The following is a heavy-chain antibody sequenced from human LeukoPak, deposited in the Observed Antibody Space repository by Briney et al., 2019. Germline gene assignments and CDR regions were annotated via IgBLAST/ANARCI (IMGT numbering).Heavy chain of an antibody. J-gene: IGHJ6*02. D-gene: IGHD6-13*01. Sequence: GDSLKISCKGSGYSFTSYWIGWVRQMPGKGLEWMGIIYPGDSDTRYSPSFQGQVTISADKSISTAYLQWSSLKASDTAMYYCAVQSGYSSSWYHYYYGMDVWGQGTTVTVSS. V-gene: IGHV5-51*01. CDR3: AVQSGYSSSWYHYYYGMDV. CDR1: GYSFTSYW. CDR2: IYPGDSDT.